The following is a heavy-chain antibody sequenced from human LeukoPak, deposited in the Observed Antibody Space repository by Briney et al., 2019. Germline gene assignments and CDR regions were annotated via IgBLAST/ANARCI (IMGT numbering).Heavy chain of an antibody. CDR2: IWHDGSNK. J-gene: IGHJ4*02. CDR3: SGNFDF. V-gene: IGHV3-33*08. Sequence: GGSLRLSCAASGFTFSSYAMSWVRQAPGKGLEWVAVIWHDGSNKYYADSVKGRFTISRDNSKNTLYLQMNSLRAEDTAVYYCSGNFDFWGQGTLVTVSS. CDR1: GFTFSSYA.